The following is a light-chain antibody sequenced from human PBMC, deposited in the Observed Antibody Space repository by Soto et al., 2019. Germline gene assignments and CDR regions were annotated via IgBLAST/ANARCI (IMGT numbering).Light chain of an antibody. Sequence: EIVLTQSPGTLSLSPGERATLSCRASQTVSSTYLVWYQQKPGQAPRLLIYGASNRAPGISDRFSGSGSGTDFTLTISRLEPEDCAVYYCHQCGNSWWTFGQGTKVEIK. V-gene: IGKV3-20*01. CDR2: GAS. CDR3: HQCGNSWWT. CDR1: QTVSSTY. J-gene: IGKJ1*01.